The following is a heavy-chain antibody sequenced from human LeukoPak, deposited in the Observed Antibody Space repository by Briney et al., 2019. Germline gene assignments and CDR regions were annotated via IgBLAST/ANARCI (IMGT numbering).Heavy chain of an antibody. V-gene: IGHV3-30*18. CDR3: AKDRGYSYGTIDY. CDR1: GFTFSSYW. CDR2: ISYDGSNK. J-gene: IGHJ4*02. Sequence: GGSLRLSCAASGFTFSSYWMSWVRQAPGKGLEWVAVISYDGSNKYYADSVKGRFTISRDNSKNTLYLQMNSLRAEDTAVYYCAKDRGYSYGTIDYWGQGTLVTVSS. D-gene: IGHD5-18*01.